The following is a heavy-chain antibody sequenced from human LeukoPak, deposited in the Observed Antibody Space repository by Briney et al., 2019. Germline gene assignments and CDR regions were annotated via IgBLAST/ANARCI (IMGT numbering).Heavy chain of an antibody. Sequence: SVKVSCKASGGTFSSCAISWVRQAPGQGLEWMGRIILSLDVANYAQKFQGRVTITAYKSTSTVYMELSSLKSEDTAVYYCVYCSGGSCFASNWFDPWGQGTLVTVSS. CDR2: IILSLDVA. J-gene: IGHJ5*02. CDR1: GGTFSSCA. D-gene: IGHD2-15*01. CDR3: VYCSGGSCFASNWFDP. V-gene: IGHV1-69*04.